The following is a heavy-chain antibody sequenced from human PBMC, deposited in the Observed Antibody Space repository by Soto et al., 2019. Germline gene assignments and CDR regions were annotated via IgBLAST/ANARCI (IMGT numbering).Heavy chain of an antibody. CDR2: IDPSDSPT. Sequence: PGESLKISCKGSGSSFTSYWITWVRQKPGKGLEWMGRIDPSDSPTYYSPSYRGHVTISATKSITTVFLQWSRLRASDTAMYYCARQIDDSDTGPNFQYHFDSWGQGTPVTVSS. CDR1: GSSFTSYW. J-gene: IGHJ4*02. CDR3: ARQIDDSDTGPNFQYHFDS. V-gene: IGHV5-10-1*01. D-gene: IGHD5-18*01.